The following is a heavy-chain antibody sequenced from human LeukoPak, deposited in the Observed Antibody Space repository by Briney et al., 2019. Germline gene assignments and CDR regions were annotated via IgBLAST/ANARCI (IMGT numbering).Heavy chain of an antibody. Sequence: GGSLRLSCAASGFTFSSSGMHWVRQAPGKGLEWVSAISTSGGTTDYADSVKGRFTISRDNSKNTLYLQLNSLRAEDTAVYYCSKTSIVGPTAIDYWGQGTLVTVSS. CDR2: ISTSGGTT. D-gene: IGHD1-26*01. V-gene: IGHV3-23*01. J-gene: IGHJ4*02. CDR1: GFTFSSSG. CDR3: SKTSIVGPTAIDY.